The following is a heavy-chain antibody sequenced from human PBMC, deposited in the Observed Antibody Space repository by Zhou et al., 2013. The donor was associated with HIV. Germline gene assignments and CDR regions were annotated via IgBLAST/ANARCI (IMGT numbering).Heavy chain of an antibody. V-gene: IGHV1-69*04. D-gene: IGHD3-10*01. Sequence: QVQLVQSGAEVKKPGSSVKVSCKASGGTFSSYAISWVRQAPGQGLEWMGRIIPILGIANYAQKFQGRVTITADKSTSTAYMELSSLRSEDTAVYYCASERREAGDPRSGYFDYVGPGNPGHRLL. CDR2: IIPILGIA. CDR1: GGTFSSYA. CDR3: ASERREAGDPRSGYFDY. J-gene: IGHJ4*02.